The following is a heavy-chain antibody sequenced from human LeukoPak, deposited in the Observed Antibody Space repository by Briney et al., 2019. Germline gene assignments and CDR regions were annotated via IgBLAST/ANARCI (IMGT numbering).Heavy chain of an antibody. CDR3: AKGQRGFDC. Sequence: GGSLRLSCAASGITFSDYGMTWVRQAPGKGLEWVSGIVNSGGSTYYADSVKGRFTISRDNSKDTLYLQINSLRAEDTALYYCAKGQRGFDCWGQGTLVTVSS. J-gene: IGHJ4*02. V-gene: IGHV3-23*01. D-gene: IGHD1-1*01. CDR1: GITFSDYG. CDR2: IVNSGGST.